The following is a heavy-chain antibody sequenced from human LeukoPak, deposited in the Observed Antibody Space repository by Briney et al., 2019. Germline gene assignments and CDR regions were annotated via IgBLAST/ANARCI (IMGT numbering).Heavy chain of an antibody. CDR1: GFTLSTYT. CDR2: ISSSSSYI. D-gene: IGHD3-10*01. V-gene: IGHV3-21*01. Sequence: GGSLRLSCAASGFTLSTYTMNWVRQAPGKGLEWVSSISSSSSYIYYADSVKGRFTISRDDARNSLSLQMNSLRAEDTAVYYCARSGIKMVRGVIIKSPYHMDVWGKGTTVTVSS. CDR3: ARSGIKMVRGVIIKSPYHMDV. J-gene: IGHJ6*03.